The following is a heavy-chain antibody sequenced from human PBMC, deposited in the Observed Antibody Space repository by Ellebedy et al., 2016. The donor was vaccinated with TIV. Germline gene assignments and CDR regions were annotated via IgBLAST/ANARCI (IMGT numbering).Heavy chain of an antibody. Sequence: GESLKISCTASGFTLTNYWMTWVRQAPGKGLEWVANINEDGTKKHYVDSVKGRFTISRDNAGNSLYLQMNSLGAEDTAVYYCARAIYGASYLWGRGTLVTVSS. CDR1: GFTLTNYW. CDR2: INEDGTKK. V-gene: IGHV3-7*01. CDR3: ARAIYGASYL. J-gene: IGHJ2*01. D-gene: IGHD4-17*01.